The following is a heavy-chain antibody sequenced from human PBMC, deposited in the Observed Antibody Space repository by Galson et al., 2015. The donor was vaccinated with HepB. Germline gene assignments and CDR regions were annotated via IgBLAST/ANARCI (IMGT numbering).Heavy chain of an antibody. CDR3: ARGGGYYDTSGYRIDAFNF. CDR1: GYTFTSHD. D-gene: IGHD3-22*01. Sequence: SCKAFGYTFTSHDINWVRQGTGQGPEWMGWMNPSSGRTGFAQKFQGRFTMTRDTSIDTAYMELSSLTSEDTAVYFCARGGGYYDTSGYRIDAFNFWGQGTMVTVSS. CDR2: MNPSSGRT. V-gene: IGHV1-8*01. J-gene: IGHJ3*01.